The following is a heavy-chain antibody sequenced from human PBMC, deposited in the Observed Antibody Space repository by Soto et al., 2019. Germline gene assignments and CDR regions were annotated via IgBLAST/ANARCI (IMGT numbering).Heavy chain of an antibody. CDR2: IIPILGIA. CDR3: ATGITIVVVTAAMGTGFDY. CDR1: GGTFSSYT. J-gene: IGHJ4*02. V-gene: IGHV1-69*02. Sequence: SVKVSCKASGGTFSSYTISWVRQAPGQGLEWMGRIIPILGIANYAQKFQGRVTITADKSTSTAYMELSSLRSEDTAVYYCATGITIVVVTAAMGTGFDYWGQGTLVNVSS. D-gene: IGHD2-2*01.